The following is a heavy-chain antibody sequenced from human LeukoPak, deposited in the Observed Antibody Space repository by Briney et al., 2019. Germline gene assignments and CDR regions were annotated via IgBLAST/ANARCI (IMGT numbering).Heavy chain of an antibody. V-gene: IGHV3-23*01. J-gene: IGHJ4*02. CDR2: ISGSGGST. D-gene: IGHD3-22*01. CDR3: AKYRVDSSGYYSGYFDY. Sequence: GGSLRLSCAASGFTFSSYAMSWVRQAPGKGPEWVSAISGSGGSTYYADSVKGRFTISRDNSKNTLYLQMNSLRAEDTAVYYCAKYRVDSSGYYSGYFDYWGQGTLVTVSS. CDR1: GFTFSSYA.